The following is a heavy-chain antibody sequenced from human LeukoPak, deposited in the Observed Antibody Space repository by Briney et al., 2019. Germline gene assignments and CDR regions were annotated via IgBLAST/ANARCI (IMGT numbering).Heavy chain of an antibody. CDR3: ARDPGSWYTGYYFDY. D-gene: IGHD6-13*01. J-gene: IGHJ4*02. Sequence: GGSLRLSCAASGFTFSSYNMNWVRQAPGKGLEWVSYISSSSSTIYYADSVKGRFTISRDNAKNSLYLQMNSLRAEDTAVYYCARDPGSWYTGYYFDYWGQGTLVTVSS. V-gene: IGHV3-48*01. CDR1: GFTFSSYN. CDR2: ISSSSSTI.